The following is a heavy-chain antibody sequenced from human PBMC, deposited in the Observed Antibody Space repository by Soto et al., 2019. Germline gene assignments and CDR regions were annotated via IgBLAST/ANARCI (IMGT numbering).Heavy chain of an antibody. CDR2: IYYSGST. V-gene: IGHV4-39*01. D-gene: IGHD1-1*01. CDR3: APLGTSFTGDYYYGMDV. CDR1: GGSISSSSYY. Sequence: SETLSLTCTVSGGSISSSSYYWGWIRQPPGKGLEWIGSIYYSGSTYYNPSLKSRVTISVDTSKNQFSLKLSSVTAADTAVYYCAPLGTSFTGDYYYGMDVWGQGTTVTVSS. J-gene: IGHJ6*02.